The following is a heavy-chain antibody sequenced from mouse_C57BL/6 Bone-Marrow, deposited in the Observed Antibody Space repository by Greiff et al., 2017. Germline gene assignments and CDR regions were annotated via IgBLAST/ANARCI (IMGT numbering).Heavy chain of an antibody. CDR1: GYTFTSYW. CDR2: INPSSGYT. CDR3: ARSYYSKGNYFDY. V-gene: IGHV1-7*01. Sequence: VQLQQSGAELAKPGASVKVSCKASGYTFTSYWMHWVKQRPGQGLEWIGYINPSSGYTKYNQKFKDKATLTADKSSSTAYMQLSSLTYEDSAVYYCARSYYSKGNYFDYWGQGTTLTVSS. J-gene: IGHJ2*01. D-gene: IGHD2-5*01.